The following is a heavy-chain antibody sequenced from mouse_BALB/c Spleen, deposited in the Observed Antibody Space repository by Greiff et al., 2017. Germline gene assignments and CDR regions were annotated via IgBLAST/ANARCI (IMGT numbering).Heavy chain of an antibody. CDR1: GYTFTSYW. D-gene: IGHD4-1*01. CDR3: TRAVGVNWDWYFDV. V-gene: IGHV1-5*01. Sequence: EVQLQQSGTVLARPGASVKMSCKASGYTFTSYWMHWVKQRPGQGLEWIGAIYPGNSDTSYNQKFKGKAKLTAVTSTSTAYMELSSLTNEDSAVYYCTRAVGVNWDWYFDVWGAGTTVTVSS. CDR2: IYPGNSDT. J-gene: IGHJ1*01.